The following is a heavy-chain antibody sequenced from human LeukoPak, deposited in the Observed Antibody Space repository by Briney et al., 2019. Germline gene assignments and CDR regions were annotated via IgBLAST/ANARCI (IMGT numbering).Heavy chain of an antibody. V-gene: IGHV3-23*01. J-gene: IGHJ4*02. CDR2: ISGSGGST. D-gene: IGHD4-17*01. CDR3: AKASRRYYGDYGIDY. Sequence: PGGSLRLSCAASGFTFSSYAMGWVRQAPGKGLEWVSAISGSGGSTYYADSVKGRFTISRDNSKNTLYLQMNSLRAEDTAVYYCAKASRRYYGDYGIDYWGQGTLVTVSS. CDR1: GFTFSSYA.